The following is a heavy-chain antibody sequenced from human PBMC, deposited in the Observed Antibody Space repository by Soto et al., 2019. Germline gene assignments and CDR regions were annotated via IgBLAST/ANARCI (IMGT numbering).Heavy chain of an antibody. CDR3: ARNLIAGAGTRYYYGMDV. Sequence: PGGSLRLSCAASGFTFSSYGMHWARQGPGKGLEWVAVIWYDGSNKVYADSVKGRFTISKDNSKNTLYLQMNSLRAEDTAVYYCARNLIAGAGTRYYYGMDVWGQGTTVTVSS. J-gene: IGHJ6*02. D-gene: IGHD6-19*01. CDR1: GFTFSSYG. V-gene: IGHV3-33*01. CDR2: IWYDGSNK.